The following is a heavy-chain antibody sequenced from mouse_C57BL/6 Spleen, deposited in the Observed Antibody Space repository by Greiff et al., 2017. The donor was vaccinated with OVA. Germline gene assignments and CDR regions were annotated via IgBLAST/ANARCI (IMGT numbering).Heavy chain of an antibody. J-gene: IGHJ2*01. CDR2: ISDGGSYT. D-gene: IGHD1-1*01. Sequence: EVKLMESGGGLVKPGGSLKLSCAASGFTFSSYAMSWVRQTPEKRLEWVATISDGGSYTYYPDNVKGRFTISRDNAKNNLYLQMSHLKSEDTAMYYCARDTYGSLYFDYWGQGTTLTVSS. CDR3: ARDTYGSLYFDY. CDR1: GFTFSSYA. V-gene: IGHV5-4*01.